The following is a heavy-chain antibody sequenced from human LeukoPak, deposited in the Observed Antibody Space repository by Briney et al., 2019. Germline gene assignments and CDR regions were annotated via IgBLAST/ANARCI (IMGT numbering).Heavy chain of an antibody. CDR3: ARDEDEGGSHSLDSDLDY. Sequence: ASVKVSCKASGYTFTSYYMHWVRQAPGQGLEWMGIINPSGGSTSCAQKFQGRVTMTRDTSTSTAYMELRSLRSDDTAVYYCARDEDEGGSHSLDSDLDYWGQGTLVTVSS. CDR1: GYTFTSYY. D-gene: IGHD1-26*01. V-gene: IGHV1-46*01. J-gene: IGHJ4*02. CDR2: INPSGGST.